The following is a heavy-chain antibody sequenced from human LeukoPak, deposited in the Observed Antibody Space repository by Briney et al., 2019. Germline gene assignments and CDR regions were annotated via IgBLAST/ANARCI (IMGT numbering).Heavy chain of an antibody. CDR1: GFTFSNAW. CDR2: IKSKTDGGTT. J-gene: IGHJ4*02. D-gene: IGHD6-19*01. CDR3: TTRRYSSGCYYFDY. V-gene: IGHV3-15*01. Sequence: GGSLRLSCAASGFTFSNAWMSWVRQAPGKGLEWVGRIKSKTDGGTTDYAAPVKGRFTISRDDSKNTLYLQMNSLKTEDTAVYYCTTRRYSSGCYYFDYWGQGTLVTVSS.